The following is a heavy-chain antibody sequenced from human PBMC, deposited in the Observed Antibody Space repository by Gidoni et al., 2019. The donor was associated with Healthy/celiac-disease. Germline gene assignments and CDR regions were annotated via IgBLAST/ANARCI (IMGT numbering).Heavy chain of an antibody. CDR3: ARHNTGVGFYDFWSGYFGDAFDI. CDR2: IYYSGST. D-gene: IGHD3-3*01. CDR1: GGSISSSSYY. Sequence: QLQLQESGPGLVKPSETLSLTCTVSGGSISSSSYYWGWIRQPPGKGLEWIGSIYYSGSTYYNPSLKSRVTISVDTSKNQFSLKLSSVTAADTAVYYCARHNTGVGFYDFWSGYFGDAFDIWGQGTMVTVSS. J-gene: IGHJ3*02. V-gene: IGHV4-39*01.